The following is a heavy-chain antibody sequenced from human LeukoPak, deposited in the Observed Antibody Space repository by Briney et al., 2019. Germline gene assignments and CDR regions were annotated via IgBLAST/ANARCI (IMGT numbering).Heavy chain of an antibody. D-gene: IGHD3-10*01. J-gene: IGHJ4*02. Sequence: SQTLSLTCAISGDSVSRNSAAWNWIRQSPSRGLEWLGRTYYRSKWYNDYAVFVKSRITINPDTSKNQFSLQLNSVTPEDTAVYYCARENTLVRGTRNPFDYWGRGTLVTVSS. CDR3: ARENTLVRGTRNPFDY. CDR1: GDSVSRNSAA. V-gene: IGHV6-1*01. CDR2: TYYRSKWYN.